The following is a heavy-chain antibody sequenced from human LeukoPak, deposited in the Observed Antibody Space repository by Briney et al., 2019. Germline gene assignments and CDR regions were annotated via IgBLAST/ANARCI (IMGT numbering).Heavy chain of an antibody. CDR2: IKQDGSEK. Sequence: QTGGSLRLSCAASGFTFSSYWMSWVRQAPGKGLEWVANIKQDGSEKYYVDSVRGRFTISRDNAKNSLYLQMNSLRAEDTAVYYCARDGYGDYEYFQHWGQGTRVTVSS. CDR3: ARDGYGDYEYFQH. D-gene: IGHD4-17*01. J-gene: IGHJ1*01. V-gene: IGHV3-7*01. CDR1: GFTFSSYW.